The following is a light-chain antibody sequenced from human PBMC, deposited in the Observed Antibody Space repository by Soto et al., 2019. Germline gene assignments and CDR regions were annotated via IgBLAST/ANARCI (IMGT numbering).Light chain of an antibody. Sequence: LVLTQSPATLSVSPGERATLSCRASPSVSGSNLAWYQQKPGQAPRLLIYGASNRATGIPDRFSGSGSGTDFTLTISKLEPEDFAVYHCQQYGGSPRTFGQGTKVDIK. J-gene: IGKJ1*01. V-gene: IGKV3-20*01. CDR1: PSVSGSN. CDR3: QQYGGSPRT. CDR2: GAS.